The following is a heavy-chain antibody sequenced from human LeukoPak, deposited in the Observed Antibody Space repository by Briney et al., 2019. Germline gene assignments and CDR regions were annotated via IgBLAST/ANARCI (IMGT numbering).Heavy chain of an antibody. CDR2: IIPIFGTA. CDR1: GGTFSSYA. CDR3: ARDQPEYSSSSYYFDY. Sequence: GASVKVSCKASGGTFSSYAISWVRQAPGQGLEWMGGIIPIFGTANYAQKFQGRVTITADESTSTAYMELSSLRSEDTAVYYCARDQPEYSSSSYYFDYWGQGTLVTVSS. V-gene: IGHV1-69*13. J-gene: IGHJ4*02. D-gene: IGHD6-6*01.